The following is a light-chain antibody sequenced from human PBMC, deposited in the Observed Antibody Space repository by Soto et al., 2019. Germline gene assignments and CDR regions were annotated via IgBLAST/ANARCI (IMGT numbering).Light chain of an antibody. CDR1: SSDVGGYNY. J-gene: IGLJ7*01. V-gene: IGLV2-14*01. CDR2: AVT. CDR3: CSYTSSSTLGV. Sequence: QSVLTQPASVSGSPGQSITISCTGTSSDVGGYNYVSWYQQHPDKAPKLMIYAVTNRPSGVSNRFSGSKSGNTASLTISELQAEDEAHYYCCSYTSSSTLGVFGTGTQLTVL.